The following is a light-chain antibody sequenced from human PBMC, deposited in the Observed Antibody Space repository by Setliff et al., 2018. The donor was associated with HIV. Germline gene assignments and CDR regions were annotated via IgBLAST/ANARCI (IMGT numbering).Light chain of an antibody. Sequence: SYALTQPPSVSVSPGQTASITCSGDEMGNKYACWYQQKPGQSPVLVIYQDSKRPSGIPERFSGSNSGNIATLTISGTQPVDEADYYCQAWDSSTPWVFGGGTKVT. V-gene: IGLV3-1*01. CDR2: QDS. CDR3: QAWDSSTPWV. J-gene: IGLJ3*02. CDR1: EMGNKY.